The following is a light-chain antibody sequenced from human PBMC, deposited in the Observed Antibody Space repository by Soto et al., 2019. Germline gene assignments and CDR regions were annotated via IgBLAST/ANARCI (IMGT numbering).Light chain of an antibody. J-gene: IGLJ2*01. CDR2: DVS. CDR1: SNDVGGYNY. V-gene: IGLV2-14*01. Sequence: QSVLTQPASVSGSPGQSIAISCTGTSNDVGGYNYVSWYQQHPGKAPKLMIYDVSARPSGVSNRFSGSKSDNTASLTISGLQAEDEADYYRSSYTSSNTVVFGGGTKLTVL. CDR3: SSYTSSNTVV.